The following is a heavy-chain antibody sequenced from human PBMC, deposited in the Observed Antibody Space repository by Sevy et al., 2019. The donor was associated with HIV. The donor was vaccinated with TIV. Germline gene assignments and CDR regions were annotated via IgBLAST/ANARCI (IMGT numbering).Heavy chain of an antibody. D-gene: IGHD1-26*01. CDR1: GGSITSLY. J-gene: IGHJ4*02. Sequence: SETLPLTCTVSGGSITSLYWNWIRQPPGKGLEWIANIYYNGHINYNPSLKSRVTSSLDTSKNQFSLRLSSVTAADTAMYYCAGENAWGRGYSWGQGTLVTVSS. V-gene: IGHV4-59*08. CDR2: IYYNGHI. CDR3: AGENAWGRGYS.